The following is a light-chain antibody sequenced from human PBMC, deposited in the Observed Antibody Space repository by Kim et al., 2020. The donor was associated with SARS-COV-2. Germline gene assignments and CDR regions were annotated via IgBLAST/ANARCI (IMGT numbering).Light chain of an antibody. CDR3: SSYAGSHNVV. CDR2: EVS. CDR1: SSDVGGYNS. V-gene: IGLV2-8*01. J-gene: IGLJ2*01. Sequence: GQSVTISCTGTSSDVGGYNSVACYQQHPSKAPKLMIYEVSKRPSGVPDRFSGCKAGNTASLTVSGLQAEDETIYYCSSYAGSHNVVFGGGTQLTVL.